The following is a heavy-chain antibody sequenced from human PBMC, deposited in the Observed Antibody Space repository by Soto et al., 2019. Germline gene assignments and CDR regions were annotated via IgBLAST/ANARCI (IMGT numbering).Heavy chain of an antibody. CDR3: ARDRRGGRFYYYYGMDV. J-gene: IGHJ6*02. CDR2: ISYDGSNE. V-gene: IGHV3-30-3*01. Sequence: GGSLRLSCAASGFTFSSFAMHWVRQAPGKGLEWVAVISYDGSNEYYADSVRGRFTISRDKSKNTLYMQMNSLRADDTAVYSRARDRRGGRFYYYYGMDVWGQGTKVTVSS. D-gene: IGHD2-15*01. CDR1: GFTFSSFA.